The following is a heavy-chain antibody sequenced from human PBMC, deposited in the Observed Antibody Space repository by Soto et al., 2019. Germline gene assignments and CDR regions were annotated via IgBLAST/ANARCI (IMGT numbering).Heavy chain of an antibody. V-gene: IGHV1-69*02. CDR3: ARLYDTSGSDGVDV. CDR1: GGTFTRSI. Sequence: QVQLVQSGAEVKKPGSSVKVFCKASGGTFTRSIISCVRQAPGQGLEWMGRIIPMLGISTYAQKFQGRVTIPSEKSTTTAFMELSSLTSADTTIYYCARLYDTSGSDGVDVWGQGTMVTVS. CDR2: IIPMLGIS. D-gene: IGHD3-22*01. J-gene: IGHJ3*01.